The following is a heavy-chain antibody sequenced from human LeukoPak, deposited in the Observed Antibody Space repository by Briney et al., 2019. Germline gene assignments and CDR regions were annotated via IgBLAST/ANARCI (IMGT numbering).Heavy chain of an antibody. CDR2: ISTSNSLT. CDR1: VDTFSGYG. CDR3: ARPTASYATLDI. Sequence: GASVRVSCKASVDTFSGYGISCVRQAPGQGGEWVGWISTSNSLTRYPEKFQERLTFTPDASTSTAYMELRSLRSDHAAVYYCARPTASYATLDIWGQRTRVTLSS. J-gene: IGHJ3*02. D-gene: IGHD1-26*01. V-gene: IGHV1-18*01.